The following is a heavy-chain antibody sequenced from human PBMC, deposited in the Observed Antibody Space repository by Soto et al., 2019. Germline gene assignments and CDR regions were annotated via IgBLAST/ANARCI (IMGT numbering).Heavy chain of an antibody. CDR3: AGDKEGGGSGYYSVDY. J-gene: IGHJ4*02. CDR2: IYHSGST. D-gene: IGHD3-22*01. V-gene: IGHV4-4*02. CDR1: GGSISSSNW. Sequence: QVQLQESGPGLVKPSGTLSLTCAVSGGSISSSNWWSWVRQPPGKGLEWIGEIYHSGSTNYNPSRKSRVSISVDKSKNHFSLKLSSATAADTAVYYCAGDKEGGGSGYYSVDYWGQGTLVTVSS.